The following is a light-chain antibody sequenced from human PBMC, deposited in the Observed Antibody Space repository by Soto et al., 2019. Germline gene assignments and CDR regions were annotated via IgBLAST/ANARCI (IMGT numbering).Light chain of an antibody. CDR1: QSVSSSY. V-gene: IGKV3-20*01. Sequence: EIVLTQSPGTLSLSPGEGATLSCRASQSVSSSYLAWYQQKAGQGPRLLIYGASSRATGIADSFSGGGSGTDFSLNVSRLVLEDFAVYYCQQYGSSPLTFGGGTKVEIK. CDR2: GAS. J-gene: IGKJ4*01. CDR3: QQYGSSPLT.